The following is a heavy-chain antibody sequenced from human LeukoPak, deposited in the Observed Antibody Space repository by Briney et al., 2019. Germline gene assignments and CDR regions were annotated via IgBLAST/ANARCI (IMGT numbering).Heavy chain of an antibody. CDR3: AKRYGDYEGN. Sequence: AGSLRLSCAASGFTFSSYAMNWVRQAPGKGLEWVSSISGSGTSTYYADSVKGRFTISRDNSKNTLYLQMNSLRDEDTAVYYCAKRYGDYEGNWGQGTLVTVSS. D-gene: IGHD4-17*01. V-gene: IGHV3-23*01. CDR1: GFTFSSYA. CDR2: ISGSGTST. J-gene: IGHJ4*02.